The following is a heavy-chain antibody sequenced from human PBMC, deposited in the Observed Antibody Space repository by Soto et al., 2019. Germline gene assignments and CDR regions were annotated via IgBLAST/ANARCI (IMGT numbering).Heavy chain of an antibody. CDR1: WYRVRRSG. CDR2: ISAYNGNA. D-gene: IGHD5-18*01. CDR3: AHSTPRPIYYQHGLGI. Sequence: AQGRVACEGSWYRVRRSGLGVVGPAPGPRLEWMGWISAYNGNANYAQKLQGRVTMTTDTSTSTAYMELRSLRSDDTAVYYCAHSTPRPIYYQHGLGIRGQATTGT. J-gene: IGHJ6*01. V-gene: IGHV1-18*01.